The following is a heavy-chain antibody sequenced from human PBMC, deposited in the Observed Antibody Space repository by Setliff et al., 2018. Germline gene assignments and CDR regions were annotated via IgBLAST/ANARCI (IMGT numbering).Heavy chain of an antibody. CDR3: ARGFSGGSYDAFDI. V-gene: IGHV1-46*01. CDR2: INPSGGST. J-gene: IGHJ3*02. CDR1: GYTLTELS. D-gene: IGHD2-15*01. Sequence: ASVKVSCKVSGYTLTELSMHWVRQAPGQGLEWMGIINPSGGSTSYAQKFQGRVTMTRDTSTSTVYMELSSLRSEDTAVYYCARGFSGGSYDAFDIWGQGTMVT.